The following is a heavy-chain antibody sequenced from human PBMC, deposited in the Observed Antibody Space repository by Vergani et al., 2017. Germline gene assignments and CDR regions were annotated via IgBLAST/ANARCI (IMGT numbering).Heavy chain of an antibody. V-gene: IGHV3-23*01. CDR3: TKGSRGYTGYFVDY. Sequence: EVQLLESGGGLVQPGGSLRLSCEASGFSFPGYAMSWVRQAPGKGLEWVSSVSGSSANPYYADSVKGRFIISRDNSKNTLNLQMNSLRADDTSVYYCTKGSRGYTGYFVDYWGQGTLATVSS. CDR1: GFSFPGYA. J-gene: IGHJ4*02. CDR2: VSGSSANP. D-gene: IGHD5-12*01.